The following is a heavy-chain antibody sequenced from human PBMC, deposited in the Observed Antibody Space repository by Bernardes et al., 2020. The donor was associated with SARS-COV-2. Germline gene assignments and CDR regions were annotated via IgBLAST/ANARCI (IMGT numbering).Heavy chain of an antibody. D-gene: IGHD6-13*01. J-gene: IGHJ6*02. V-gene: IGHV3-23*01. CDR3: AKELAYGSSWRDYSYYFGMDV. CDR2: ISGPGRT. Sequence: GGSLRLSCVASGFTFSNYAMSWVRQAPGKGLVWVPDISGPGRTYYADSVRGRFTISRDNSKNTLYLEMNSLRVEDTAVYYCAKELAYGSSWRDYSYYFGMDVWGQGTTVTVSS. CDR1: GFTFSNYA.